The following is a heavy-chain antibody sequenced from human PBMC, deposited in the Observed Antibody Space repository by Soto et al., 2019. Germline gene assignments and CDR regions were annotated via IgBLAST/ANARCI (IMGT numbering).Heavy chain of an antibody. J-gene: IGHJ6*02. V-gene: IGHV3-23*01. D-gene: IGHD6-6*01. CDR2: ISGSGGST. CDR3: AKGVTQLVGGGYYCMDV. Sequence: GGSLRLSCAASGFTFSSYAMSWVRQAPGKGLEWVSAISGSGGSTYYADSVKGRFTISRDNSKNTLYLQMNSLRAEDTAVYYWAKGVTQLVGGGYYCMDVWGQGTTVTVSS. CDR1: GFTFSSYA.